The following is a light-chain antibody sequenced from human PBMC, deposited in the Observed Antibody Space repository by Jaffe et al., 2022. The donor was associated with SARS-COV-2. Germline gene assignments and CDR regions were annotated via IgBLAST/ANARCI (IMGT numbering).Light chain of an antibody. Sequence: EIVLTQSPGTLSLSPGERAALSCRASQTISSSYLAWYQQKPGQAPRLLIYAASSRATGIPDRFSGSGSGTDFTLTISGLEPEDFAVYYCQRYGSSPPSYTFGQGTKLEIK. CDR1: QTISSSY. CDR3: QRYGSSPPSYT. J-gene: IGKJ2*01. CDR2: AAS. V-gene: IGKV3-20*01.